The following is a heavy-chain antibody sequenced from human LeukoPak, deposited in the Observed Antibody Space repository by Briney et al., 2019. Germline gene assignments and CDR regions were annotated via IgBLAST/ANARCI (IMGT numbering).Heavy chain of an antibody. D-gene: IGHD5-12*01. CDR2: MNPNSGNT. CDR1: GYTFTSYD. V-gene: IGHV1-8*01. Sequence: GASVKVSCKASGYTFTSYDINWVRQATGQGLEWMGWMNPNSGNTGYAQKFQGRVTMTRNTSISTAYMELSSLRSEDTAVYYCARGRLYSGQVDYYYYMDVWGKGTTVTVSS. J-gene: IGHJ6*03. CDR3: ARGRLYSGQVDYYYYMDV.